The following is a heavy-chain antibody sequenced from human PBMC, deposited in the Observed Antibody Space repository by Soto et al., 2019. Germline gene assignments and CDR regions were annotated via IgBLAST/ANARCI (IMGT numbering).Heavy chain of an antibody. J-gene: IGHJ5*02. CDR3: VRDGTKTLRDWFDP. D-gene: IGHD1-1*01. CDR2: IYATGTT. V-gene: IGHV4-4*07. CDR1: GASIIGYY. Sequence: PWETLSLTFTVSGASIIGYYWSWIRKSAGKVLEWIGRIYATGTTDYSPSLKSRVMMSVDTSKKQFSLKLRSVTAAETAVYYCVRDGTKTLRDWFDPWGQGIWVTVSS.